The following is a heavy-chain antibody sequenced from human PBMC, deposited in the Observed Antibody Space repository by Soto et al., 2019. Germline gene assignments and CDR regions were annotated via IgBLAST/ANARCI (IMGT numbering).Heavy chain of an antibody. CDR2: INHSGST. V-gene: IGHV4-34*01. CDR1: GGSFSGYY. J-gene: IGHJ4*02. D-gene: IGHD1-20*01. Sequence: QVQLQQWGAGLLKPSETLSLTCAVYGGSFSGYYWTWIRQPPGKGLEWIGEINHSGSTNYNPSLKSRVTMSIDTSRNQFSLKVSSVTAADTAVYYCARGLTGTMYFDYWGQGTLVTVSS. CDR3: ARGLTGTMYFDY.